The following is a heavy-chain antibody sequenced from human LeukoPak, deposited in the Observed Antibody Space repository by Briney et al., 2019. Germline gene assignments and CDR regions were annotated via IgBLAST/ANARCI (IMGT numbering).Heavy chain of an antibody. CDR1: GGSLNGHY. J-gene: IGHJ4*02. CDR3: ARGGAGVYCSSTSCPFLWDY. D-gene: IGHD2-2*01. Sequence: SSETLSLTCAVYGGSLNGHYWSWIRQPPGKGLEWIGEGSESGGTKFNPSLKSRVTISADTSKNQFSLKLSSVTAADTAVYYCARGGAGVYCSSTSCPFLWDYWGQGTLVTVSS. CDR2: GSESGGT. V-gene: IGHV4-34*01.